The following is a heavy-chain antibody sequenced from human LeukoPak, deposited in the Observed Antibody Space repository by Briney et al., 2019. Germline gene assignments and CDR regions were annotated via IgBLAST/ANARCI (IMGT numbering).Heavy chain of an antibody. CDR3: ARDHSRTEGGTSFWWFDP. CDR2: INPSGTTT. D-gene: IGHD1-26*01. Sequence: ASVKVSCKASGYVYTSHWMHWVRQASGQGLEWMGVINPSGTTTVYAQKLQGRVTMTRDTSTSTDYLELRSLRSEDTATYYCARDHSRTEGGTSFWWFDPWGQGTLVIVSS. J-gene: IGHJ5*02. V-gene: IGHV1-46*01. CDR1: GYVYTSHW.